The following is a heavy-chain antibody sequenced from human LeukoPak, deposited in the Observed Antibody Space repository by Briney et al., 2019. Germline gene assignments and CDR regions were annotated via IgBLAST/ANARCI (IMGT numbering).Heavy chain of an antibody. J-gene: IGHJ4*02. V-gene: IGHV4-59*01. CDR1: GGSISSYY. D-gene: IGHD3-16*01. CDR2: IYYSGST. Sequence: SETLSLTCTVSGGSISSYYWSWIRQPPGKGLEWIGYIYYSGSTNYNPSLKSRVTISVDTSKNQFSLKLSSVTAADTAVYYCARARGRFPFGYWGQGTLVTVSS. CDR3: ARARGRFPFGY.